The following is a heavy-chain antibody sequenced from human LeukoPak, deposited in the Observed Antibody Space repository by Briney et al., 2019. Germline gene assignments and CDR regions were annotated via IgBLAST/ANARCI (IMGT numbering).Heavy chain of an antibody. CDR2: ISSSSSYI. J-gene: IGHJ4*02. D-gene: IGHD4-17*01. CDR3: ARDQRDGDYDFDY. CDR1: GFSFSSFS. V-gene: IGHV3-21*01. Sequence: GGSLRLSCAASGFSFSSFSMNWVRQAPGKGLEWVSSISSSSSYIYYADSMKGRFTISRDNAKNSLYLQMNSLRAEDTAVYYCARDQRDGDYDFDYWGQGTLVTVSS.